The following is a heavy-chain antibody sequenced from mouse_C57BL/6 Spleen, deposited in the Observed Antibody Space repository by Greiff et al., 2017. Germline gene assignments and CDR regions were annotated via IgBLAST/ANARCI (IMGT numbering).Heavy chain of an antibody. V-gene: IGHV7-3*01. CDR1: GFTFTDYY. Sequence: EVKLEESGGGLVQPGGSLSLSCAASGFTFTDYYMSWVRQPPGKALEWLGFIRNKANGYTTEDSASVKGRFTISRDNSQIILYLQRNALRAEDSATYYCARYDGYFFDYWGQGTTLTGSS. CDR3: ARYDGYFFDY. D-gene: IGHD2-3*01. CDR2: IRNKANGYTT. J-gene: IGHJ2*01.